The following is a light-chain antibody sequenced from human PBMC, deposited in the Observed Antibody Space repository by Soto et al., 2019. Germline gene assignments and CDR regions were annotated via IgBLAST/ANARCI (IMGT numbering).Light chain of an antibody. CDR2: GAS. CDR1: QSVSSN. Sequence: IVMTQSPATLSVSPRERATLSCRASQSVSSNLAWYQQKPGQAPRLLFYGASTRATGIPARFSGSGSGTDFTLTISSLQSEDFAVYYCQQSNNWPYTFGQGTKLEIK. CDR3: QQSNNWPYT. V-gene: IGKV3-15*01. J-gene: IGKJ2*01.